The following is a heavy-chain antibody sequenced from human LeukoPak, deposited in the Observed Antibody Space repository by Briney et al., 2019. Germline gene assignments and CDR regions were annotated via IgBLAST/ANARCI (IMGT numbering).Heavy chain of an antibody. CDR3: AREISITMIVVDPI. V-gene: IGHV3-30-3*01. CDR1: GFTFDDYA. J-gene: IGHJ4*02. CDR2: ISYDGSNK. Sequence: GGSLRLSCAASGFTFDDYAMHWVRQAPGKGLEWVAVISYDGSNKYYADSVKGRFTISRDNSKNTLYLQMNSLRVEDTAMYYCAREISITMIVVDPIWGQGTLVTVSS. D-gene: IGHD3-22*01.